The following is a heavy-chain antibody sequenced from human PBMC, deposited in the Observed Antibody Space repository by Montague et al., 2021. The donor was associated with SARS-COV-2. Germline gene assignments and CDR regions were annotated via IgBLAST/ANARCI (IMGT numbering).Heavy chain of an antibody. CDR2: IDWDXYK. Sequence: PALVKPTQTLTLXCTLSGFSLSTSGMRASWIRQPPGKALEWLARIDWDXYKFYSTSLKTRLTISKDTSKNQVVLTMTNMDPVDTATYYCARSYYDILTNYYDAFDIWGQGTMVTVSS. J-gene: IGHJ3*02. CDR1: GFSLSTSGMR. CDR3: ARSYYDILTNYYDAFDI. V-gene: IGHV2-70*04. D-gene: IGHD3-9*01.